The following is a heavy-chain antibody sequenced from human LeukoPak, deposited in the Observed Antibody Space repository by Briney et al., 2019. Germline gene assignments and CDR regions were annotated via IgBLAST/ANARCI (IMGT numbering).Heavy chain of an antibody. V-gene: IGHV3-21*01. CDR1: GFTFSAYS. J-gene: IGHJ4*02. CDR3: ARGGYFDY. Sequence: GGSLRLSCAPSGFTFSAYSANWVRQDPGKGLEWVSSISSSSSNIYYADSVKGRFTISRDNAKNSLYLQMNSLGAEDTAVYYCARGGYFDYWGQGTLVTVSS. CDR2: ISSSSSNI.